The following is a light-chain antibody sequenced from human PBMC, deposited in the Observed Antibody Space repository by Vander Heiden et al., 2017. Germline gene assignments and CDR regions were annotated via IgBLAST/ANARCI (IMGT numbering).Light chain of an antibody. CDR3: SSYTSSSTEV. CDR1: STDVGGYNY. Sequence: QSALTQPASVSGSPGQSITISCTGTSTDVGGYNYVSWYQQHPGKATKVMIDDVSNRPSGVSNRFSGSKSGNTASLTISGLQAEDEADYYCSSYTSSSTEVFGTGTKVTVL. CDR2: DVS. V-gene: IGLV2-14*01. J-gene: IGLJ1*01.